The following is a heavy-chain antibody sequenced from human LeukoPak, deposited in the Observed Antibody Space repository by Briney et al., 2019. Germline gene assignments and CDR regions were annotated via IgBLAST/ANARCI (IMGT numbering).Heavy chain of an antibody. D-gene: IGHD6-13*01. CDR1: GYTFTGYY. Sequence: ASVKVSCKASGYTFTGYYMHWVRQAPGQGLEWMGWINPNSGGTNYAQKFQGRVTMTRDTSISTAYMELSRLRSDDTAVYYCARGGDNSSSWYYYYYYMDAWGKGTTVTVSS. CDR2: INPNSGGT. CDR3: ARGGDNSSSWYYYYYYMDA. V-gene: IGHV1-2*02. J-gene: IGHJ6*03.